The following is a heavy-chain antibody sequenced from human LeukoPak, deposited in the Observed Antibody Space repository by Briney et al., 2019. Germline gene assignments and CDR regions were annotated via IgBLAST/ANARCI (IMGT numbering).Heavy chain of an antibody. V-gene: IGHV3-23*01. D-gene: IGHD3-9*01. J-gene: IGHJ4*02. Sequence: GGSLRLSCAASGFTFSSYAMSWVRQAPGKGLEWVSAISGSGGSTYYADSVKGRFTISRDNSKNTVYLQMNSLRLEDTAMHYCAKNSQPVDRYYFDYWGQGTLVTVSS. CDR3: AKNSQPVDRYYFDY. CDR2: ISGSGGST. CDR1: GFTFSSYA.